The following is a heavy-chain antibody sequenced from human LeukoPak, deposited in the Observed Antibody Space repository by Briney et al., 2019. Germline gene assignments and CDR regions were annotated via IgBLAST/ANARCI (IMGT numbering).Heavy chain of an antibody. CDR1: GYTLTELS. CDR2: FDPEDGET. D-gene: IGHD3-3*01. CDR3: ATNPRSDFWSGYESDY. Sequence: ASVKVSCKVSGYTLTELSMHWVRQAPGKGLEWMGGFDPEDGETIYAQKFQGRVTMTEDTSTDTAYMELSSLRSEDTAVYYCATNPRSDFWSGYESDYWGQGTLVTVSS. V-gene: IGHV1-24*01. J-gene: IGHJ4*02.